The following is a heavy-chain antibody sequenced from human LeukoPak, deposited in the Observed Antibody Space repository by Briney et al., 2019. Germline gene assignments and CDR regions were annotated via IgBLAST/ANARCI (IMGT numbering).Heavy chain of an antibody. Sequence: GASVKVSCKASGGTFSSYAISWVRQAPGRGLEWMGRIIPILGIANYAQKFQGRVTITADKSTSTAYMELSSLRSEDTAVYYCARSMIVDNDAFDIWGQGTMVTVSS. D-gene: IGHD3-22*01. CDR1: GGTFSSYA. V-gene: IGHV1-69*04. CDR2: IIPILGIA. CDR3: ARSMIVDNDAFDI. J-gene: IGHJ3*02.